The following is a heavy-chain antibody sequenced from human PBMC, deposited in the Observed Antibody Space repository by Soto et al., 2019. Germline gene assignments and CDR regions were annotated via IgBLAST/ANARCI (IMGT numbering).Heavy chain of an antibody. CDR2: ISDDTSNK. CDR3: ARGGDHGSDYYGVDV. CDR1: GFTLSSYA. V-gene: IGHV3-30-3*01. D-gene: IGHD4-17*01. Sequence: QVQLVESGGGVVQPGRSLRLSCAASGFTLSSYAMHWVRQAPGKGLEWVALISDDTSNKYYADSVKGRFTISRDNSKNTLFLQMNSLRGEDTAVYYCARGGDHGSDYYGVDVWGQGTTVTVSS. J-gene: IGHJ6*02.